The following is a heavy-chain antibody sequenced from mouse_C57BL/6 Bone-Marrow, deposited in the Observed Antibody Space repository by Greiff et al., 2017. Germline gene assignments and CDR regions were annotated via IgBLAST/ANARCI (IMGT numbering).Heavy chain of an antibody. CDR3: ARDHYYGSPWFAY. D-gene: IGHD1-1*01. CDR2: ISDGGSYT. V-gene: IGHV5-4*01. J-gene: IGHJ3*01. CDR1: GFTFSSYA. Sequence: EVQLVESGGGLVKPGGSLKLSCAASGFTFSSYAMSWVRQTPEKRLEWVATISDGGSYTYYPDNVKGRFTISRDNAKNNLYLQMSHLKSEDTAMYYCARDHYYGSPWFAYWGQGTLVTVSA.